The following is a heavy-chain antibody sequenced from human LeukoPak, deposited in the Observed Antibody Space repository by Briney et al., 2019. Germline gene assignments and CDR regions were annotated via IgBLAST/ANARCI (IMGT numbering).Heavy chain of an antibody. CDR2: ISSSSSYI. D-gene: IGHD5-12*01. Sequence: GGSLRLSCAASGFTFSSYVMTWVRQAPGRGLEWVSSISSSSSYIYYADSVKGRFTISRDNAKNSLYLQMNSLRAEDTAVYYCARDVSGYDSGYFDYWGQGTLVTVSS. J-gene: IGHJ4*02. V-gene: IGHV3-21*01. CDR1: GFTFSSYV. CDR3: ARDVSGYDSGYFDY.